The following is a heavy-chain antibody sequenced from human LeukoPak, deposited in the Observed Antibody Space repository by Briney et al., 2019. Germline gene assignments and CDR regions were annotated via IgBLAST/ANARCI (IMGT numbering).Heavy chain of an antibody. Sequence: ASVKVSCKASGGTSSSYAISWVRQAPGQGLEWMGGIIPIFGTANYAQKFQGRVTITADESTSTAYMELSSLRSEDTAVYYCARDCCGDRRLDYWGQGTLVTVSS. V-gene: IGHV1-69*01. D-gene: IGHD4-17*01. CDR2: IIPIFGTA. CDR3: ARDCCGDRRLDY. CDR1: GGTSSSYA. J-gene: IGHJ4*02.